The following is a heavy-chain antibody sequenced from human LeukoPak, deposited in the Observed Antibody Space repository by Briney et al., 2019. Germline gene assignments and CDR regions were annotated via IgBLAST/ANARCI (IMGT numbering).Heavy chain of an antibody. CDR3: ARALSTVTTNY. V-gene: IGHV1-8*02. Sequence: ASVKVSCKASGYTFTSYGINWVRQATGQGLEWMGWMNPNSGNTGYAQKFQGRVTMTRNTSISTAYMELSSLRSDDTAVYYCARALSTVTTNYWGQGTLVTVSS. CDR1: GYTFTSYG. J-gene: IGHJ4*02. D-gene: IGHD4-17*01. CDR2: MNPNSGNT.